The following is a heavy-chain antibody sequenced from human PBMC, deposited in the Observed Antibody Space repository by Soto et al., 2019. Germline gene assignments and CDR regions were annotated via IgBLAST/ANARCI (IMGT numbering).Heavy chain of an antibody. D-gene: IGHD3-22*01. CDR2: INGDGRRT. CDR3: AKDFAYESSGYYYEHFDY. V-gene: IGHV3-74*03. J-gene: IGHJ4*02. Sequence: PGGSLRLSCAASGFTFGSYWMDWVRQAPGKGLEWVSRINGDGRRTTYADSVKGRFTISRDNAGNTLFLQMNRLRGDDTAIYYCAKDFAYESSGYYYEHFDYWGQGSLVTVSS. CDR1: GFTFGSYW.